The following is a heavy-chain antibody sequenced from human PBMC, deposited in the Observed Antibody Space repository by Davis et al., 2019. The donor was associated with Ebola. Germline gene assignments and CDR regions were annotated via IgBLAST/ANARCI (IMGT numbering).Heavy chain of an antibody. CDR1: GYTFTSYG. CDR2: ISAYNSNT. CDR3: ARDRDGSGSYYNYYYYGMDV. V-gene: IGHV1-18*04. J-gene: IGHJ6*02. D-gene: IGHD3-10*01. Sequence: AASVKVSCKASGYTFTSYGISWVRQAPGQGLEWMGWISAYNSNTNYAQKLQGRVTMTTDTSTSTAYMELRSLRSDDTAVYYCARDRDGSGSYYNYYYYGMDVWGQGTTVTVSS.